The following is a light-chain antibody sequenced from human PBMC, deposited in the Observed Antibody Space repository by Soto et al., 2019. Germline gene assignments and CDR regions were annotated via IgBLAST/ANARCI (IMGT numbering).Light chain of an antibody. V-gene: IGKV4-1*01. CDR1: QSALYSSDNKNY. J-gene: IGKJ1*01. CDR2: WAS. CDR3: HQYYSTPWT. Sequence: DIVMTQSPDSLAVSLGERATINCKSSQSALYSSDNKNYLAWYQQKPGQPPQLLIYWASTRESGVPDRFRGSGSGTDFSLTISSLQAEDVAVYYCHQYYSTPWTFGQGTKVEIK.